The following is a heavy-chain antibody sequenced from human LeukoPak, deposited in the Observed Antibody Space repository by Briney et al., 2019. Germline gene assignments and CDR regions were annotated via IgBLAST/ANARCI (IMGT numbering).Heavy chain of an antibody. CDR2: ISWDSGRV. D-gene: IGHD2-2*01. CDR3: AKDWGGGCSSSSCSETAIYNYGMEL. J-gene: IGHJ6*02. Sequence: PGRSLRLSCPASRFIFDHYAMHWVRQAPGKGLEWVSGISWDSGRVDYADSVKGRFTISRDNAKNSLHLQMSSLRPEDTALYYCAKDWGGGCSSSSCSETAIYNYGMELGGQGTTVTVSS. V-gene: IGHV3-9*01. CDR1: RFIFDHYA.